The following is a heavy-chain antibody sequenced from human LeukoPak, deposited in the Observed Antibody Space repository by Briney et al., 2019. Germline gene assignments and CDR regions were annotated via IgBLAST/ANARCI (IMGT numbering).Heavy chain of an antibody. CDR3: AKDFQFTPPLLGFDY. CDR1: GFTFRSYA. J-gene: IGHJ4*02. CDR2: ISGSAVST. D-gene: IGHD3-16*01. V-gene: IGHV3-23*01. Sequence: GGSLRLSCAASGFTFRSYAMTWVRQAPGKGLGWVSAISGSAVSTDYADSVKGRFTISRDNSKNTLYLQMNSLTAEDTAVYYCAKDFQFTPPLLGFDYWGQGTLVTVSS.